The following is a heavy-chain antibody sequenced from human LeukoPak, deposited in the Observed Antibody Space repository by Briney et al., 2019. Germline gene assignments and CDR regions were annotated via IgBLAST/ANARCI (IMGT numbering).Heavy chain of an antibody. CDR1: GFTVSGNY. D-gene: IGHD5-24*01. CDR2: LYSGGST. CDR3: ASRDKGYYYGMHV. J-gene: IGHJ6*02. Sequence: QPGGSLRLSCAASGFTVSGNYMSWVGQAPGKGLEWVSLLYSGGSTYYADSVKGRFSISRDNSKNTLYLQMNSLSAEDTAVYYCASRDKGYYYGMHVWGQGTTVTVSS. V-gene: IGHV3-66*01.